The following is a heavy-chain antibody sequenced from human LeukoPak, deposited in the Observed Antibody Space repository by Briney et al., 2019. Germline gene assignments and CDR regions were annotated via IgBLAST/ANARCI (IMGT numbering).Heavy chain of an antibody. CDR1: GYTFTGYY. J-gene: IGHJ4*02. V-gene: IGHV1-2*02. CDR2: INPNSGGT. Sequence: GASVKVSCKASGYTFTGYYMHWVRQAPGQGLEWMGWINPNSGGTNYAQKLQGRVTMTRDTSISTAYMELSRLRSDDTAVYYCASRRAVAGTVLFDYWGQGTLATVSS. D-gene: IGHD6-19*01. CDR3: ASRRAVAGTVLFDY.